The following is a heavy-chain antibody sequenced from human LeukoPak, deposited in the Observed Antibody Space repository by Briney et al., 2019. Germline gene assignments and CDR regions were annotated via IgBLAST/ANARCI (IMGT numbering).Heavy chain of an antibody. J-gene: IGHJ4*02. CDR3: ARGTNGYVFDY. CDR1: GGSFSSYY. V-gene: IGHV4-59*10. CDR2: IYTSGST. Sequence: PSETLSLTCAVYGGSFSSYYWSWIRQPAGKGLEWIGRIYTSGSTNYNPSLRSRVTISVDTSKNQFSLKLSSVTAADTAVYYCARGTNGYVFDYWGQGTLVTVSS. D-gene: IGHD1-1*01.